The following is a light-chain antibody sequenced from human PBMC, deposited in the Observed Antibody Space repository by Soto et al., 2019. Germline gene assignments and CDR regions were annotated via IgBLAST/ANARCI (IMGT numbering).Light chain of an antibody. J-gene: IGLJ1*01. V-gene: IGLV2-14*01. CDR3: SSYTSSSTPGV. Sequence: QSALTQPASVSGSPGQSITISFTGTSSDVGGYNYVSWYQQHPGKAPKLMIYDVSNRPSGVSNRFSGSKSGNTASLTISGLQAEDEADYYCSSYTSSSTPGVFGTGTKVTVL. CDR2: DVS. CDR1: SSDVGGYNY.